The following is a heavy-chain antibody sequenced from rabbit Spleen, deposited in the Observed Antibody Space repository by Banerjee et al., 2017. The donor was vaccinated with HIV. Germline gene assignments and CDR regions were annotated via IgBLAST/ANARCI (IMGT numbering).Heavy chain of an antibody. Sequence: EESGGDLVKPEGSLTLTCTASGFSFSSSYWICWVRQAPGKGLEWIACINIVTGKSVYANWAEGRFIMSRTSSTTVTLQMTSLTAADTATYFCARDLVAVIGWNFNLWGQGTLVTVS. D-gene: IGHD1-1*01. CDR1: GFSFSSSYW. CDR3: ARDLVAVIGWNFNL. CDR2: INIVTGKS. J-gene: IGHJ4*01. V-gene: IGHV1S45*01.